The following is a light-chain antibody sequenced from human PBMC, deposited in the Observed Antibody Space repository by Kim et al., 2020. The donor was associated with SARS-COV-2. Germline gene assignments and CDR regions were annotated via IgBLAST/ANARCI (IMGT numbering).Light chain of an antibody. J-gene: IGLJ2*01. CDR1: GGHSSYA. Sequence: ASVKLTCTLSGGHSSYAIAWHQQQPEKGPRYLMKLNSDGSHSKGDGIPDRFSGSSSGAERYLTISSLQSEDEADYYCQTWGTGTVVFGGGTQLTVL. CDR2: LNSDGSH. CDR3: QTWGTGTVV. V-gene: IGLV4-69*01.